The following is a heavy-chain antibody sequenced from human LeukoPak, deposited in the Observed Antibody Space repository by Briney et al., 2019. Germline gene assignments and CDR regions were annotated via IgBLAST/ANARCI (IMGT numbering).Heavy chain of an antibody. J-gene: IGHJ4*02. CDR3: ASNYYDSSGYYYTDY. CDR2: TYYRSKWFN. D-gene: IGHD3-22*01. Sequence: SRTLSLTFAISGDSVSSNSAAWNWLRQSPSRGLEWLGRTYYRSKWFNDYAVSVKGRITINPDTSKNQFSLQLNSVTPEDTAVYYCASNYYDSSGYYYTDYWGQGTLVTVSS. CDR1: GDSVSSNSAA. V-gene: IGHV6-1*01.